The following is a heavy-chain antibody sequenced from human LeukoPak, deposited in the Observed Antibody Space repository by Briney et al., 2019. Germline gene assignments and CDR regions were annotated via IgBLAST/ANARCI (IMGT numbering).Heavy chain of an antibody. J-gene: IGHJ3*02. V-gene: IGHV4-31*03. CDR1: GRPINSGTYY. D-gene: IGHD1-1*01. Sequence: NPSETLSLICTVSGRPINSGTYYWTWIRHHPGKGLEGNVYIYSSGDTQYNPSLRSRVTMSVDTSKSQFSLKLSSVTAADTAVYFCARSSGTIYRADVFDIWGQGTMVTVSS. CDR2: IYSSGDT. CDR3: ARSSGTIYRADVFDI.